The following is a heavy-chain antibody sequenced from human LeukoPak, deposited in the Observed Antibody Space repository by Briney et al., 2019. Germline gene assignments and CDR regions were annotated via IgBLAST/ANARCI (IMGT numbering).Heavy chain of an antibody. V-gene: IGHV5-51*01. CDR2: IYPGDSDT. CDR1: GYRFTSYW. D-gene: IGHD3-10*01. Sequence: GESLKISCKGSGYRFTSYWIGWVRQMPGKGLEWMVIIYPGDSDTRYSPSFQGQATISAAKSISTAYLPCSRLKASATPSSYCTRLLNGSGGHDGGNNWFDAWGQGTLVTVSS. J-gene: IGHJ5*02. CDR3: TRLLNGSGGHDGGNNWFDA.